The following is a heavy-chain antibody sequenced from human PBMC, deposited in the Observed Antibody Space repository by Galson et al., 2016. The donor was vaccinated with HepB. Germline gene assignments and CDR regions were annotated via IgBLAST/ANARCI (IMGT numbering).Heavy chain of an antibody. J-gene: IGHJ4*02. CDR1: GFTFSNYW. CDR2: IRNDGSER. D-gene: IGHD2-15*01. Sequence: SLRLSCAGYGFTFSNYWLSWVRQPPGKGLQWVAKIRNDGSERTYAKSVNRRFTISRDNSNNSLSLEMNSLRVDDTAVYFCAKRRVAVAATFLHDVDSWGRGTQVIVAS. V-gene: IGHV3-7*01. CDR3: AKRRVAVAATFLHDVDS.